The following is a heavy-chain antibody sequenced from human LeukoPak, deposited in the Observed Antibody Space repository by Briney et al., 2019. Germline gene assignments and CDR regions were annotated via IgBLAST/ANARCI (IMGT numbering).Heavy chain of an antibody. V-gene: IGHV3-11*01. CDR2: ISGSGSDI. D-gene: IGHD2-2*01. J-gene: IGHJ4*02. CDR1: GFSFSDSY. Sequence: PGGSLRLSCVVSGFSFSDSYMTWIRQTPGKGLESLAYISGSGSDIYYADSVKGRFTISRDNSQNTLYLQMNSLRAEDTAIYYCAKDLRYGGQGTLVTVSS. CDR3: AKDLRY.